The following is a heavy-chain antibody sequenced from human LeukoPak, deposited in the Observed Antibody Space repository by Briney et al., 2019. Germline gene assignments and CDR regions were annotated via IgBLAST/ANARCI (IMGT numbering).Heavy chain of an antibody. V-gene: IGHV3-66*02. J-gene: IGHJ4*02. CDR3: ARAHLENTLPLDY. CDR2: IYSDSST. CDR1: GFTVSGNY. Sequence: GGSLRLSCAASGFTVSGNYMSWVRQAPGKGLEWVSVIYSDSSTYYADSVKGRFTISRDNSKYTVYLQMNSLRAEDTAVYYCARAHLENTLPLDYGGQGTLVTVSS. D-gene: IGHD3-3*01.